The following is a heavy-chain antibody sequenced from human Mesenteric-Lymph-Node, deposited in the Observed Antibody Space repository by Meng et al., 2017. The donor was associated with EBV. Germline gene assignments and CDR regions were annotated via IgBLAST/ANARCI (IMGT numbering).Heavy chain of an antibody. CDR2: IHHSETA. D-gene: IGHD2-2*01. J-gene: IGHJ5*02. Sequence: QVQLQQWGAGCLKPSETLSLTCVIYGGSFSGYSWNWIRQAPGKGLEWIGKIHHSETADYNPSLEDRVIISADTSKNQFSLKLTSVTAADTAVYYCARQGYCRTTTCSTWFDPWGQGTLVTVSS. CDR3: ARQGYCRTTTCSTWFDP. CDR1: GGSFSGYS. V-gene: IGHV4-34*01.